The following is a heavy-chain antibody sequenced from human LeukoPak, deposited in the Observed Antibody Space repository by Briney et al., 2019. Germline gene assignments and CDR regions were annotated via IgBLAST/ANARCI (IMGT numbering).Heavy chain of an antibody. CDR2: ISAYNGRT. Sequence: ASVKVSCKASGYTFTSSYINWVRQAPGQRLEWMGWISAYNGRTNYAQKFQGRVTMTTDSSTSTAYMDLTSLRSDDTAVYYCARGGTYYPCIDYWGKGTLVTASS. D-gene: IGHD1-26*01. J-gene: IGHJ4*02. V-gene: IGHV1-18*01. CDR3: ARGGTYYPCIDY. CDR1: GYTFTSSY.